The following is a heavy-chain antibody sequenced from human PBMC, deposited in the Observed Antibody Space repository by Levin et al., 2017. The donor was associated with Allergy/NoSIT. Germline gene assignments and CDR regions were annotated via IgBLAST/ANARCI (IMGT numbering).Heavy chain of an antibody. D-gene: IGHD2-2*01. V-gene: IGHV1-2*02. CDR1: GYTFIDFY. J-gene: IGHJ4*02. CDR3: AREEGLGYCSRTSCSNDY. Sequence: ASVKVSCKASGYTFIDFYMHWVRQAPGQGLEWMGWINPNSGGTNYAQKFQGRVTMTRDTSIDTAYMELSSLRSDDTAVYYCAREEGLGYCSRTSCSNDYWGQGTLVTVSS. CDR2: INPNSGGT.